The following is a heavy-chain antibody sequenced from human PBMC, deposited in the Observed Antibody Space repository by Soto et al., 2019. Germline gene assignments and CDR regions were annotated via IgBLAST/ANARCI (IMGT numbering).Heavy chain of an antibody. CDR1: GYTFTSYA. CDR3: ARRPRGDIVVVPAAIYGMDV. V-gene: IGHV1-3*01. D-gene: IGHD2-2*01. Sequence: ASVKVSCKASGYTFTSYAMHWVRQAPGQRLEWMGWINAGNGNTKYSQKFQGRVTITRDTSASTAYMELSSLRSEDTAVYYCARRPRGDIVVVPAAIYGMDVWGQGTTVTVSS. CDR2: INAGNGNT. J-gene: IGHJ6*02.